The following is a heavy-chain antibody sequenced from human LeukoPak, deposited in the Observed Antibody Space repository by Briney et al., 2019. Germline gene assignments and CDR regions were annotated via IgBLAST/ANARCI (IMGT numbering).Heavy chain of an antibody. V-gene: IGHV1-69*04. Sequence: SVKVSCKASGGTFSSYAISWVRQAPGQGLEWMGRIIPILGIANYAQKFQGRVTITADKSTSTAYMELSSLRSEDTAVYYCARQWLVVGAAATILPFDYWGQGTLVTVSS. J-gene: IGHJ4*02. CDR1: GGTFSSYA. CDR3: ARQWLVVGAAATILPFDY. D-gene: IGHD2-2*01. CDR2: IIPILGIA.